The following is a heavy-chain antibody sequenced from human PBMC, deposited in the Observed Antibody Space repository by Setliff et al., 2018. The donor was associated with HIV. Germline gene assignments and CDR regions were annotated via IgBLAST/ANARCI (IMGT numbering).Heavy chain of an antibody. CDR2: IKSKTDGGTT. Sequence: PGGSLRLSCAASGFTFSNAWMNWVRQASGKGLEWVGRIKSKTDGGTTDYAAPVKGRFTISRDDSKNTPYLQMNSLKTEDTAVYYCTTDLGGSYHGWNYWGQGTLVTVSS. CDR1: GFTFSNAW. CDR3: TTDLGGSYHGWNY. J-gene: IGHJ4*02. V-gene: IGHV3-15*07. D-gene: IGHD1-26*01.